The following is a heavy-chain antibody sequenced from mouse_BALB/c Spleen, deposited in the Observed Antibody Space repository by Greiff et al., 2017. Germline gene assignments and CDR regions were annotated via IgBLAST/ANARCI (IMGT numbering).Heavy chain of an antibody. Sequence: EVQRVESGGGLVKPGGSLKLSCAASGFTFSDYYMYWVRQTPEKRLEWVATISDGGSYTYYPDSVKGRFTISRDNAKNNLYLQMSSLKSEDTAMYYCAAGTWFDYWGQGTTLTVSS. J-gene: IGHJ2*01. V-gene: IGHV5-4*02. CDR3: AAGTWFDY. CDR2: ISDGGSYT. CDR1: GFTFSDYY. D-gene: IGHD4-1*01.